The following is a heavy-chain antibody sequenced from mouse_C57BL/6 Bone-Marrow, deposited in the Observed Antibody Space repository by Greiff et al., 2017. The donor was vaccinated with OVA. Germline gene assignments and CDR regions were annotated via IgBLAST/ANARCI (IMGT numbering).Heavy chain of an antibody. D-gene: IGHD1-1*01. CDR2: INPSSGYT. CDR1: GYTFTSYT. Sequence: VQLQQSGAELARPGASVKMSCKASGYTFTSYTMHWVKQRPGQGLEWIGYINPSSGYTKYNQKFKDKATLTADKSSSTAYMQLSSLTSEDSAVYYCARATVVAYYAMDYWGQGTTLTVSS. CDR3: ARATVVAYYAMDY. V-gene: IGHV1-4*01. J-gene: IGHJ4*01.